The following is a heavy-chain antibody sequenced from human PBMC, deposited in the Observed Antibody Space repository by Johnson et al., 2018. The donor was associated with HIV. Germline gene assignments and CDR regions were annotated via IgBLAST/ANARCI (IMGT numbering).Heavy chain of an antibody. CDR1: GFTFSDHY. CDR3: AKDLVWNSGSYWDAFDV. Sequence: QMQLVESGGGLVQPGRSLRLSCAASGFTFSDHYMDWVRQAPGKGLEWVSYISSSGSTIYYADSVKGRFTISRDNAKNTLYLHMNSLKPEDTAVYYCAKDLVWNSGSYWDAFDVWGQGTMVTVSS. V-gene: IGHV3-11*04. CDR2: ISSSGSTI. J-gene: IGHJ3*01. D-gene: IGHD1-26*01.